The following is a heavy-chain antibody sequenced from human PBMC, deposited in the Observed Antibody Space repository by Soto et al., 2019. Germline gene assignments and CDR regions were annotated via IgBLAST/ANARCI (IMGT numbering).Heavy chain of an antibody. CDR3: ARAYYDFWSGYYTSMKYYFDY. D-gene: IGHD3-3*01. CDR2: INAGNGNT. Sequence: ASVKVSCKASGYTFTSYAMHWVRQAPGRRLEWMGWINAGNGNTKYSQKFQGRVTITRDTSASTAYMELSSLRSEDTAVYYCARAYYDFWSGYYTSMKYYFDYWG. J-gene: IGHJ4*01. V-gene: IGHV1-3*01. CDR1: GYTFTSYA.